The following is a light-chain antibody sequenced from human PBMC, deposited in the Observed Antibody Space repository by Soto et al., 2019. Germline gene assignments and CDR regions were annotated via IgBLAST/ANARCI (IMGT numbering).Light chain of an antibody. J-gene: IGKJ5*01. Sequence: DIQMTQSPSSLSASVGDRVTITCRASQSISSYLNWYQQKPGQAPKLLIYAASSLQSGVPSRFSGSGSGTDFTLPSRRLQPEDFATFYCQQSYSTPSITFGQGTRLEI. CDR2: AAS. CDR3: QQSYSTPSIT. V-gene: IGKV1-39*01. CDR1: QSISSY.